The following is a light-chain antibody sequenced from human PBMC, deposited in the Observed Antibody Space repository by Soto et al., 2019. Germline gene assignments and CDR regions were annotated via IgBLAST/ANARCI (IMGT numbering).Light chain of an antibody. V-gene: IGKV3D-11*02. J-gene: IGKJ5*01. CDR2: DAS. CDR1: QSVSSN. Sequence: AAVSVSKEERATLSCRASQSVSSNLAWYQQKPGQAPRLLIYDASNRATGIPARFSGSGPGTDFTLTISSLEPEDFAVYYCQQYTNFPLITSGQGTRLAIK. CDR3: QQYTNFPLIT.